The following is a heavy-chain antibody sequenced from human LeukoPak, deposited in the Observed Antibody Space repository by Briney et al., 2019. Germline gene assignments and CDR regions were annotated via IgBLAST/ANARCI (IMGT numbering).Heavy chain of an antibody. CDR1: GGSFSGYY. Sequence: SETLSLTCAVYGGSFSGYYWSGIRQPPGKGLEWMGEINHSGSTSYNPSLKSRVTISVDTSKNQFSLKLSSVTAADTAVYYCARSGPLAAAGQTFDYCGQGTLVTVSS. V-gene: IGHV4-34*01. CDR3: ARSGPLAAAGQTFDY. J-gene: IGHJ4*02. CDR2: INHSGST. D-gene: IGHD6-13*01.